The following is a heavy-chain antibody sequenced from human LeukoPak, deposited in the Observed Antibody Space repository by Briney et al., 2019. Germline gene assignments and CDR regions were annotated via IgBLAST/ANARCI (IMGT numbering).Heavy chain of an antibody. CDR2: INDLGTAT. J-gene: IGHJ4*02. V-gene: IGHV3-74*01. CDR1: GFTFSSYW. Sequence: PGGSLRLSCAASGFTFSSYWMSWVRQAPGKGLVWVSGINDLGTATYYADSVKGRFTISRDNAKNTVSLQMNSLSAEDTAVYYCASVFDSWGQGFLVTVSS. CDR3: ASVFDS.